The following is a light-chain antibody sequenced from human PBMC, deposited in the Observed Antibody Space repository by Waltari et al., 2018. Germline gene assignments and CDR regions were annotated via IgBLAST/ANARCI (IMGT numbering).Light chain of an antibody. J-gene: IGKJ1*01. CDR2: GAS. V-gene: IGKV3-20*01. CDR3: QHHFRLPAT. Sequence: IMFTQSPGTLSLSPGERATLSCRASQSISRYLAWYQQKPGQAPRLLIYGASTRATGIPDRFSGSGSGTDFSLTISGLVPEDSAVYYCQHHFRLPATFGQGTKVEIK. CDR1: QSISRY.